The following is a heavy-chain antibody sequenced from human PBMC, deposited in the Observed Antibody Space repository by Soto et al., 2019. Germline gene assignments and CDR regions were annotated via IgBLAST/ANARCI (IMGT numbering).Heavy chain of an antibody. J-gene: IGHJ5*02. CDR3: ARGPRGITICGVVINPVGPWFYP. V-gene: IGHV4-34*01. Sequence: QVQLQQWGAGLLKPSETLSLTCAVYGGSFSGYYWSWIRQPPGKGLEWIGEINHSGSTNYNPSIKPRVPISGDTSKNQFSLKLSSVTAADTAVYYCARGPRGITICGVVINPVGPWFYPWGQGTLVTVSS. D-gene: IGHD3-3*01. CDR1: GGSFSGYY. CDR2: INHSGST.